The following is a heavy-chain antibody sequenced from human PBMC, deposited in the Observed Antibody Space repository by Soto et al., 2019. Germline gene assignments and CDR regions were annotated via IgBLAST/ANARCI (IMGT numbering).Heavy chain of an antibody. CDR1: GYTFHNYG. CDR3: ARLTGGFRIALAY. Sequence: ASVKVSCKASGYTFHNYGVSWVRQAPGQGLEWMGRISAYNYNTHYAQNFEGRVTMTTDTSTSTAYMELRSLRSDDTAIYYCARLTGGFRIALAYSGHGTQVTVS. V-gene: IGHV1-18*01. J-gene: IGHJ4*01. CDR2: ISAYNYNT. D-gene: IGHD3-16*01.